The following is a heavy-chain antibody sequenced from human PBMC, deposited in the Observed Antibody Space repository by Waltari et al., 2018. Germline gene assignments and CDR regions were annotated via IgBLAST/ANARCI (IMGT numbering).Heavy chain of an antibody. CDR3: ARGYCSGGSCYFRY. CDR1: GCSIRSGGYY. D-gene: IGHD2-15*01. Sequence: QVQLQESGPGLVKPSQTLSLTCTVSGCSIRSGGYYWSWIRQHPGKGLEWIGYIYHSGSTYYNPSLKSRVTISVDRSKNQFSLKLSSVTAADTAVYYCARGYCSGGSCYFRYWGQGTLVTVSS. V-gene: IGHV4-31*03. CDR2: IYHSGST. J-gene: IGHJ4*02.